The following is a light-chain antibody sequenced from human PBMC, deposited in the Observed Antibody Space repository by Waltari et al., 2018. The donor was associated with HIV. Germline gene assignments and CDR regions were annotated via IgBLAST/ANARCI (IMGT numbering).Light chain of an antibody. Sequence: QSVLTQPPSASGTPGQRVTISCSGSSSNIGIKTVNWFQQLPGTAPKLLIYNNNPRPSGVPDRFSGSKSGTSASLAISGRQSEDEADYYCAAWDDSLMGYYVFGTGTKVTVL. J-gene: IGLJ1*01. CDR2: NNN. CDR3: AAWDDSLMGYYV. CDR1: SSNIGIKT. V-gene: IGLV1-44*01.